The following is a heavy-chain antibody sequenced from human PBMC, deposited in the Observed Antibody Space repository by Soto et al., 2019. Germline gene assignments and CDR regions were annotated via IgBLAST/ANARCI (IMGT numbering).Heavy chain of an antibody. Sequence: EVQLVESGGGLVQPGGSLRLSCAASGFTFSTYSMNWVRQAPGKGLEWISYISSSSTTIYYAGSVRGRFTISRDNAKNSLYLQMDSLRPEDTAVYYCARGHSIDYWGQGTLVAVSS. CDR1: GFTFSTYS. D-gene: IGHD5-18*01. J-gene: IGHJ4*02. V-gene: IGHV3-48*04. CDR2: ISSSSTTI. CDR3: ARGHSIDY.